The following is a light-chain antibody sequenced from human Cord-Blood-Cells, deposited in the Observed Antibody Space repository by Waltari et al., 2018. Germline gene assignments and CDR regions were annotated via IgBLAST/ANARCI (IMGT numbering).Light chain of an antibody. Sequence: QSALTQPASVSGSPGPSITISCTGTSSDVGGYNSVSWYQQHPGKAPKLMIYDVSNRPSGVSNRFSGSKSGNTASLTISGLQAEDEADYYCSSYTSSSTLVVFGGGTKLTVL. CDR1: SSDVGGYNS. J-gene: IGLJ2*01. V-gene: IGLV2-14*01. CDR2: DVS. CDR3: SSYTSSSTLVV.